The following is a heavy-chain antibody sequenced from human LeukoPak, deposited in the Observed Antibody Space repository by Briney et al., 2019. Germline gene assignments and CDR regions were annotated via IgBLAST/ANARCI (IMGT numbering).Heavy chain of an antibody. J-gene: IGHJ6*03. CDR3: ARSIVGATTWTYYMDV. D-gene: IGHD1-26*01. CDR1: GFTFSSYG. V-gene: IGHV3-23*01. CDR2: ISGSGGST. Sequence: PGGSLRLSCAASGFTFSSYGMSWVRQAPGKGLEWVSSISGSGGSTYYADSVKGRFTISRDNAKNSLYLQMNSLRAEDTAVYYCARSIVGATTWTYYMDVWGKGTTVTVSS.